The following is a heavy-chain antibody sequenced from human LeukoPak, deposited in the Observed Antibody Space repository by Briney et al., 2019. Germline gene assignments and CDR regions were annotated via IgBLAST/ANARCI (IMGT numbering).Heavy chain of an antibody. CDR3: ARGSYVEYGLYYYYYMDV. CDR1: GGTFSSYA. V-gene: IGHV1-69*01. Sequence: SVKVSCKASGGTFSSYAISWVRQAPGQGLEWMGGIIPIFGTANYAQKFQGRVTITADESTSTAYMELSSRRSEDTAVYYCARGSYVEYGLYYYYYMDVWGKGTTVTVSS. D-gene: IGHD2-2*01. CDR2: IIPIFGTA. J-gene: IGHJ6*03.